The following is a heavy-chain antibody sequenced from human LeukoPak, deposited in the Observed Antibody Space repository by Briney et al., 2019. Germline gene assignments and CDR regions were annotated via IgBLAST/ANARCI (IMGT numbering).Heavy chain of an antibody. D-gene: IGHD3-22*01. CDR2: INPSGTST. Sequence: ASVKVSCKASGYTFTIYYTHWVRQAPGQGLEWMGIINPSGTSTSYPQNFQGRVTMTRDTSTSTVYMELSSLTSDDTAVYYCVRGASDTSGYYYVLDYWGQGNLVTVSS. V-gene: IGHV1-46*01. CDR3: VRGASDTSGYYYVLDY. J-gene: IGHJ4*02. CDR1: GYTFTIYY.